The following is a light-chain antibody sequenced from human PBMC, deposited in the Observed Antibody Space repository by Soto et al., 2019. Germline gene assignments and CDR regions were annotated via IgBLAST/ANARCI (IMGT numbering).Light chain of an antibody. Sequence: QSVLTQPASVSGSPGQSITISCTGTSSDVGSYNLVSWYQQHPGKAPKLMIYEVSKGPSGVSNRFSGSKSGNTASLTISGLQAEDEADYYCCSYAGSSTPPSVFGTGTKVPVL. CDR3: CSYAGSSTPPSV. CDR1: SSDVGSYNL. CDR2: EVS. J-gene: IGLJ1*01. V-gene: IGLV2-23*02.